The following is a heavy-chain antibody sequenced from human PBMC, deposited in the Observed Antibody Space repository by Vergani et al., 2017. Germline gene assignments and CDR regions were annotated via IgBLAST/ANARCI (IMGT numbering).Heavy chain of an antibody. V-gene: IGHV1-18*01. J-gene: IGHJ4*02. CDR3: ARDRRAGYPFDY. CDR2: ISTYNGNI. Sequence: QVQLVQSGAEVKKPGASVKLSCKASGYTFTSYCISWVRQAPGQGLEWMGWISTYNGNINYAQKLQGRVTMTTDKSTSTAYMELRSLRSDDTAVYYCARDRRAGYPFDYWGQGTLVTVSS. CDR1: GYTFTSYC. D-gene: IGHD3-9*01.